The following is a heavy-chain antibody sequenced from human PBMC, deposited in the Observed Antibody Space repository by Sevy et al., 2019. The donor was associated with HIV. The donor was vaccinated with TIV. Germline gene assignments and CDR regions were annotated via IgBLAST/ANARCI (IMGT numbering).Heavy chain of an antibody. D-gene: IGHD3-16*02. Sequence: GGSLRLSCAASGFTFSSYAMHWVRQAPGKGLEWVAVVSYDGTDKFHADSVKGRFTISRDNSKNTLDLQMNSLRAEDMAVYYCARDLGYDYVWGSYRLLYWGQGTLVTVSS. CDR2: VSYDGTDK. J-gene: IGHJ4*02. CDR1: GFTFSSYA. CDR3: ARDLGYDYVWGSYRLLY. V-gene: IGHV3-30-3*01.